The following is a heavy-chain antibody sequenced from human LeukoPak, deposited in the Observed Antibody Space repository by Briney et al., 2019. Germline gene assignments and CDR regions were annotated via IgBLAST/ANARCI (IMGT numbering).Heavy chain of an antibody. CDR3: ARDAGYFDWLSGFDY. CDR1: GYTFTSHG. V-gene: IGHV1-18*01. J-gene: IGHJ4*02. CDR2: ISAYNGNT. D-gene: IGHD3-9*01. Sequence: ASVKVSCKAPGYTFTSHGISWVRQAPGQGLEWMGWISAYNGNTNYAQKLQGRVTMTTDTSTSTAYMELRSLRSDDTAVYYCARDAGYFDWLSGFDYWGRGTLVTVSS.